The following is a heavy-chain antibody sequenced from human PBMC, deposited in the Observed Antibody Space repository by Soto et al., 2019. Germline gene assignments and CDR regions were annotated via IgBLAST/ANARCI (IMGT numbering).Heavy chain of an antibody. D-gene: IGHD3-10*01. CDR3: ARGGMFLFRYYYYYGMYF. V-gene: IGHV4-34*01. J-gene: IGHJ6*02. CDR1: GGSFSGYY. Sequence: SETLSLTCAVYGGSFSGYYWSWIRQPPGKGLEWIGETNHSGSTNYNPSLKSRVTISVDTSKNQFSLKLSSVTAADTAVYYCARGGMFLFRYYYYYGMYFWGQGTTVPVSS. CDR2: TNHSGST.